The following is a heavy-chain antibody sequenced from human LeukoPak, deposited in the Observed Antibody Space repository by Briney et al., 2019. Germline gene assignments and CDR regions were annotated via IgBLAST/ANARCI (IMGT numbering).Heavy chain of an antibody. J-gene: IGHJ3*02. CDR3: AREEVPALGGVFDI. V-gene: IGHV4-30-4*08. CDR2: IYYSGST. CDR1: GYSISSGDYY. Sequence: SETLSLTCTVSGYSISSGDYYWSWIRQPPGKGLEWIGYIYYSGSTYYNPSLKSRVTISVDTSKNQFSLKLSSVTAADTAVYYCAREEVPALGGVFDIWGQGTMVTVSS. D-gene: IGHD2-2*01.